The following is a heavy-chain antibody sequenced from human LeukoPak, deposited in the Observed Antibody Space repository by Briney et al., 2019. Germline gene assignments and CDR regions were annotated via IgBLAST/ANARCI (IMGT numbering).Heavy chain of an antibody. Sequence: SETLSFTCAVYGGSFSGYYWSWIRQPPGKGLEWIGEINHSGSTNYNPSLKSRVTISVDTSKNQFSLKLSSVTAADTAVYYCARGAVLRFLEWLPIRYYGMDVWGQGTTVTVSS. CDR1: GGSFSGYY. D-gene: IGHD3-3*01. J-gene: IGHJ6*02. CDR3: ARGAVLRFLEWLPIRYYGMDV. V-gene: IGHV4-34*01. CDR2: INHSGST.